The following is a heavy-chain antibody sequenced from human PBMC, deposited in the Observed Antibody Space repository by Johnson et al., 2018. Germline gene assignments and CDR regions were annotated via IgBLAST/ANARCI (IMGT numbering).Heavy chain of an antibody. D-gene: IGHD1-1*01. J-gene: IGHJ3*02. V-gene: IGHV3-30-3*01. CDR1: GFTFSSYA. CDR2: ISYDGSNK. CDR3: ARVNYNWNDVGAFDI. Sequence: QVQLVESGGGVVQPGRSLRLSCAASGFTFSSYAMHWVRQAPGKGLEWVAVISYDGSNKYYADSVKGRFTISRDNSKNTLYLQMNSLRAEDTAVYYCARVNYNWNDVGAFDIWGQGTMVTVSS.